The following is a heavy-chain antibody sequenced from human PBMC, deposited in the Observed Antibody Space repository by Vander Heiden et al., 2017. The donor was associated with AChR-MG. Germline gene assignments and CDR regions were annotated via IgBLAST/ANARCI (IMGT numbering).Heavy chain of an antibody. J-gene: IGHJ6*02. V-gene: IGHV3-30*02. CDR1: GFTFCRYV. CDR2: IRYDGSNK. Sequence: QVQLVESGGGVVQPGGSLSLSWSASGFTFCRYVIHWVRQAPGKGLEWVTFIRYDGSNKYYADPGNGRFTISRDNSKNTLYLQMNSLRAEDTAVYYCAKSTQEDSSSWYPTARPLYYYYGMDVWGQGPTVTVSS. D-gene: IGHD6-13*01. CDR3: AKSTQEDSSSWYPTARPLYYYYGMDV.